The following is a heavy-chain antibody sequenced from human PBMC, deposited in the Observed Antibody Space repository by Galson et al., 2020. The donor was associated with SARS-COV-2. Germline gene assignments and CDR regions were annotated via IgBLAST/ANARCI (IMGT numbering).Heavy chain of an antibody. Sequence: ETSEPLSLTCTVPGASIRSSYWSWIRQPPGKGLEWIGYIYFSGSTTYNPSLTSRVTISIDTSKNQFALRLSSVTAADTAVYYCAGFRFYFRQYYGVDVWGQGTTVTVAS. CDR2: IYFSGST. J-gene: IGHJ6*02. CDR3: AGFRFYFRQYYGVDV. V-gene: IGHV4-59*01. D-gene: IGHD1-26*01. CDR1: GASIRSSY.